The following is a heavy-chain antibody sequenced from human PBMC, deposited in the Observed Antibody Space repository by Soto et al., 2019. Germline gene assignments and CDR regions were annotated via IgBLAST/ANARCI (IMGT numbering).Heavy chain of an antibody. V-gene: IGHV4-4*02. J-gene: IGHJ4*02. D-gene: IGHD3-10*01. CDR3: ARRWGEGRVDY. CDR2: IYHSGNT. Sequence: QVQLQESGPGLVKPSGTLSLTCAVFGGSISSSNWWSWVRQPPGKGLEWIGEIYHSGNTNYNPSLKSGVTMAGDTSRNQFSLKLSSVTAADTAVYYCARRWGEGRVDYWGQGILVTVSS. CDR1: GGSISSSNW.